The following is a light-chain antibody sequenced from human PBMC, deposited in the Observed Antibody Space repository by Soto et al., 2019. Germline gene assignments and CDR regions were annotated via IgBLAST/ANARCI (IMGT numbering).Light chain of an antibody. CDR3: LQDHNYPFT. CDR1: QGISTD. Sequence: AIQMTQSPSTLAASVGDRVTITCRASQGISTDLGWYHQRPGKDPNLLIYEASSLRRETPSRFSGSGSGTVFTLTISSLQPEDFATYFCLQDHNYPFTFGPGTKVEI. CDR2: EAS. J-gene: IGKJ3*01. V-gene: IGKV1-6*01.